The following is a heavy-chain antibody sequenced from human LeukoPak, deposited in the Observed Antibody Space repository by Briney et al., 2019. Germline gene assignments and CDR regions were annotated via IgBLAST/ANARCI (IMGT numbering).Heavy chain of an antibody. CDR3: ARGVYGSGIDNWFDP. CDR2: MSHSGST. J-gene: IGHJ5*02. Sequence: SETLSLTCVVSGYSISSGYHWGWIRQPPGKGLEWIGSMSHSGSTYYNPSLKSRVTISVDTSKNQFSVKLRSVTAADTAVYYCARGVYGSGIDNWFDPWGQGTLVTVSS. V-gene: IGHV4-38-2*01. CDR1: GYSISSGYH. D-gene: IGHD3-10*01.